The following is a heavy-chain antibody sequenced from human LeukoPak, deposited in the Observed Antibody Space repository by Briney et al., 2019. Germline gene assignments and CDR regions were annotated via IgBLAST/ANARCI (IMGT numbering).Heavy chain of an antibody. V-gene: IGHV3-11*01. Sequence: GGSLRLSCAASGFTFSDYYMSWIRQAPGKGLEWVSYISSSGSTIYYADSVKGRFSISRDNSKNTLYLQMDSLRAEDTAIYYCAKEWKSSSSWYQYYFDSWGQGTLVTVSS. D-gene: IGHD6-13*01. CDR2: ISSSGSTI. CDR3: AKEWKSSSSWYQYYFDS. J-gene: IGHJ4*02. CDR1: GFTFSDYY.